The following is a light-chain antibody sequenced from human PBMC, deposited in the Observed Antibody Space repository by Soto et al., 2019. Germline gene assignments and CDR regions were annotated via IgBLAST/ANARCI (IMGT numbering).Light chain of an antibody. V-gene: IGLV2-14*01. CDR1: SSDVGGYNY. Sequence: QSALNQPASVSGSPGQSITISCTGTSSDVGGYNYVSWYQQHPGKAPKLMIYDVSNRPSGVSNRVSGSKSGNTASLTISGLQAEDEADYYCSSYTSSSTRVVFGGGTKVTVL. CDR2: DVS. CDR3: SSYTSSSTRVV. J-gene: IGLJ2*01.